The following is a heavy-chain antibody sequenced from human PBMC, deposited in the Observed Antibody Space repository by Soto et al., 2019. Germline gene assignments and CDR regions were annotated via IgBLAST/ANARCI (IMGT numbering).Heavy chain of an antibody. Sequence: GGSLRLSCAASGFTFSSYGMHWVRQAPGKGLEWVAVISYDGSNKYYADSVKGRFTISRDNSKNTLYLQMNSLRAEDTAVYYCAKDLSYQPDFYYYYGMDVWGQGTTVTVSS. V-gene: IGHV3-30*18. J-gene: IGHJ6*02. CDR3: AKDLSYQPDFYYYYGMDV. CDR1: GFTFSSYG. D-gene: IGHD2-2*01. CDR2: ISYDGSNK.